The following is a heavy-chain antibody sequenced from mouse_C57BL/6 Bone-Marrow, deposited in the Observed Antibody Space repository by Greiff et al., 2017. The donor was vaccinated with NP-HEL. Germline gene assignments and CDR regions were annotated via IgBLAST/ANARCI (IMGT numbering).Heavy chain of an antibody. CDR2: INPNYGTT. D-gene: IGHD2-4*01. J-gene: IGHJ3*01. CDR1: GYSFTDYN. V-gene: IGHV1-39*01. Sequence: VQLQQSGPELVKPGASVKISCKASGYSFTDYNMNWVKQSNGKSLEWIGVINPNYGTTSYNPKFKGKATLTGDQSSSTASMQLNSLTSEDSAVYYCARALYYDYEAWFAYWGQGTLVTVSA. CDR3: ARALYYDYEAWFAY.